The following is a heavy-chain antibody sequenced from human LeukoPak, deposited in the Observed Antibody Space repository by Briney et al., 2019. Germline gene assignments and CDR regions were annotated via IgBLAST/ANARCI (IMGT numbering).Heavy chain of an antibody. Sequence: ASVTVSCKASGYTLTSYGISWVRQAPGQGLEWMGWISAYNGNTNYAQKLQGRVTMTTDTSTSTAYMELRSLRSDDTAVYYCARKAEVLLPLDYWGQGTLVTVSS. V-gene: IGHV1-18*01. CDR1: GYTLTSYG. D-gene: IGHD3-22*01. J-gene: IGHJ4*02. CDR2: ISAYNGNT. CDR3: ARKAEVLLPLDY.